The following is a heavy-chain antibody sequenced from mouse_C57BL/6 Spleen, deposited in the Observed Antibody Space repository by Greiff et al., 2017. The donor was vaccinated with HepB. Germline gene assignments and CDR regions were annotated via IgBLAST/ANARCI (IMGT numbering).Heavy chain of an antibody. CDR1: GYSITSGYD. J-gene: IGHJ4*01. D-gene: IGHD2-2*01. CDR3: ARAGYDVGAMDY. V-gene: IGHV3-1*01. Sequence: EVKLQESGPGMVKPSQSLSLTCTVTGYSITSGYDWHWIRHFPGNKLEWMGYISYSGSTNYNPSLKSRISITHDTSKNHFFLKLNSVTTEDTATYYCARAGYDVGAMDYWGQGTSGTVSS. CDR2: ISYSGST.